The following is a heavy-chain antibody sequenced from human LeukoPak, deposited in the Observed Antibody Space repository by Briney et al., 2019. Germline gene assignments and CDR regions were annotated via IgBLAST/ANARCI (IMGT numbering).Heavy chain of an antibody. J-gene: IGHJ5*02. Sequence: GGSLRLSCAASGFSFRSNAMNWVRQAPGKGLEWVAGIGGSGRSTYYAGAVEGRFTISRDNSKNTVDLQMSGLRAEDTAIYYCAKPYYHDDSGSWGQGTRVTVSS. D-gene: IGHD3-22*01. CDR3: AKPYYHDDSGS. CDR2: IGGSGRST. V-gene: IGHV3-23*01. CDR1: GFSFRSNA.